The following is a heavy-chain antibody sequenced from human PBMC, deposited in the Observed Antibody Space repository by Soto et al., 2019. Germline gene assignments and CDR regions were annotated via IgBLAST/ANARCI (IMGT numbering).Heavy chain of an antibody. CDR3: AKYQPPEFDP. D-gene: IGHD2-2*01. J-gene: IGHJ5*02. Sequence: PXATLSLTCSVCGASIGSGYYYWTWIRQSPGKGLEWIGYISDSGSTFYNPSLRSRLTIALDTSKNHFSLKLNSVTAADTAVYYCAKYQPPEFDPWGQRIPVTVSS. V-gene: IGHV4-30-4*08. CDR2: ISDSGST. CDR1: GASIGSGYYY.